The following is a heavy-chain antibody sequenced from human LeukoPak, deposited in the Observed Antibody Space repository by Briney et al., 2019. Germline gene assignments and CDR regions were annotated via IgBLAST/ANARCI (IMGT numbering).Heavy chain of an antibody. J-gene: IGHJ6*03. CDR3: ARGHNSSSSGFYYYYMDV. D-gene: IGHD6-6*01. Sequence: GGSLRLSCAVSGFTFSRYRMHWVRQAPGKRLVWVSHINSDGSSTSYADSVKGRFTISRDNAKNTLYLQMNSLRAVDTAVYYCARGHNSSSSGFYYYYMDVWGRGTTVTVSS. CDR2: INSDGSST. V-gene: IGHV3-74*01. CDR1: GFTFSRYR.